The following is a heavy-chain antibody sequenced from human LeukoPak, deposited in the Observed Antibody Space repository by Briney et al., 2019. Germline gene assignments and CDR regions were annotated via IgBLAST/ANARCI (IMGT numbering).Heavy chain of an antibody. J-gene: IGHJ6*03. V-gene: IGHV4-59*01. Sequence: RASETLSLTCTVSGGSINSYYWNWIRQPPGKGLEWIGDIYYSGSTNYNPSLKSRVIISLDTSKNQFSLKLSSVTAADTAVYYCASTDIVVVPAAINYYYYMDVWGKGTTVTVSS. CDR1: GGSINSYY. CDR3: ASTDIVVVPAAINYYYYMDV. D-gene: IGHD2-2*02. CDR2: IYYSGST.